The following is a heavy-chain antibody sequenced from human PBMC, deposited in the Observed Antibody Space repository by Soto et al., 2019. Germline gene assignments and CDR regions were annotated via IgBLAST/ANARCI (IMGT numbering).Heavy chain of an antibody. Sequence: SGKVSCKASGYTFTSYVINWVRQATGQGLEWMGWMNPNSGNTGYAQKFQGRVTMTRNTSISTAYMELSSLRSEDTAVYYCARDVVVAATRGYNWFDPWGQGTLVTVSS. CDR1: GYTFTSYV. CDR3: ARDVVVAATRGYNWFDP. D-gene: IGHD2-15*01. J-gene: IGHJ5*02. CDR2: MNPNSGNT. V-gene: IGHV1-8*01.